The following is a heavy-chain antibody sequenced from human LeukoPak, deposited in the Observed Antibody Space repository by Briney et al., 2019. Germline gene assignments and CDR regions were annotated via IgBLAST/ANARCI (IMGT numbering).Heavy chain of an antibody. V-gene: IGHV1-69*06. Sequence: ASVKVSCKASGGTFSSYAISWVRQAPGQGLEWMGGIIPIFGTANYAQKFQGRVTITADKSTSTAYMELSSLRSEDTAVYYCAMGDYAWGSYRRHFDYWGQGTLVTVSS. J-gene: IGHJ4*02. CDR3: AMGDYAWGSYRRHFDY. CDR2: IIPIFGTA. D-gene: IGHD3-16*02. CDR1: GGTFSSYA.